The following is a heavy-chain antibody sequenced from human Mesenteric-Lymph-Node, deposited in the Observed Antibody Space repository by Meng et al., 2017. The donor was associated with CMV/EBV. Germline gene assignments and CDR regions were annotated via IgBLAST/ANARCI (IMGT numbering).Heavy chain of an antibody. D-gene: IGHD2-2*01. CDR2: IYHSGST. CDR1: CYSISSGYY. V-gene: IGHV4-38-2*02. J-gene: IGHJ5*02. Sequence: TVSCYSISSGYYWVWIRQPPGKGLEWIGSIYHSGSTYYNPSLKSRVTISVDTSKNQFSLKLSSVTAADTAVYYCARTGPAATAVDPWGQGTLVTVSS. CDR3: ARTGPAATAVDP.